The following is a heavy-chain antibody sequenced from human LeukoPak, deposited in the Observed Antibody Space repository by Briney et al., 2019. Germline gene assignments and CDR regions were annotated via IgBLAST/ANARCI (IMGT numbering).Heavy chain of an antibody. D-gene: IGHD3-22*01. CDR3: ARSYDSSGAVIGGY. Sequence: ASVKVSCKASGYTFTSYGISWVRQAPGQGLEWMGWISAYSGDTNYAQKFQGRATMTTDTSTSTAYMELSRLGSDDTAMYYCARSYDSSGAVIGGYWGQGTLVTVSS. CDR2: ISAYSGDT. V-gene: IGHV1-18*01. J-gene: IGHJ4*02. CDR1: GYTFTSYG.